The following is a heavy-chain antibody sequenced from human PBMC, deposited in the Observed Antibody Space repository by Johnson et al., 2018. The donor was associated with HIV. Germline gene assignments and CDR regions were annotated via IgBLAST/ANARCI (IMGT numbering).Heavy chain of an antibody. CDR1: GFIASHNY. Sequence: EVQLVESGGGLIQPGGSLILSCAASGFIASHNYMSWVRQAPGKGLEWVSVIYRGGDTYYADSVKGRFTISRNDPKNTLYLQMNSLRADYTAVYYCAREDVFGPYDAFDIWGQGTMVTVSS. D-gene: IGHD3-3*01. V-gene: IGHV3-53*01. CDR3: AREDVFGPYDAFDI. J-gene: IGHJ3*02. CDR2: IYRGGDT.